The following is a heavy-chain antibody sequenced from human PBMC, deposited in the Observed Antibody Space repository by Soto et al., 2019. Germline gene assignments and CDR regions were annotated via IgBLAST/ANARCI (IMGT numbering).Heavy chain of an antibody. CDR2: ISGSGGST. Sequence: PVGSLRLSCAASGFTFSSYAMSWVRQAPGKGLEWVSAISGSGGSTYYADSVKGRFTISRDNSKNTLYLQMNSLRAEDTAVYYCAKATEDVLLWFGELASPYYYYGMDVWGQGTTVTVSS. D-gene: IGHD3-10*01. CDR1: GFTFSSYA. V-gene: IGHV3-23*01. CDR3: AKATEDVLLWFGELASPYYYYGMDV. J-gene: IGHJ6*02.